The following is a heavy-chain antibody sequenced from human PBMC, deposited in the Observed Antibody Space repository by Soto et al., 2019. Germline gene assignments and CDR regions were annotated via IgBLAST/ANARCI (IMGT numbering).Heavy chain of an antibody. V-gene: IGHV1-18*01. Sequence: RQAPGQGLEWMGWISAYNGNTNYAQKLQGRVTMTTDTSTSTAYMELRSLRSDDTAVYYCARDSPPPREWGQGTLVTVSS. CDR2: ISAYNGNT. J-gene: IGHJ4*02. CDR3: ARDSPPPRE.